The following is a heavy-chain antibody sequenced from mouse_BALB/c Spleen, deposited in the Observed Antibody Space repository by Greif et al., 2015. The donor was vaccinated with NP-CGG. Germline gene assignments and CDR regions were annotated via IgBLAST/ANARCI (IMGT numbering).Heavy chain of an antibody. CDR3: ARSPIYYGYMDY. V-gene: IGHV2-2*02. CDR1: GFSLTSYG. CDR2: IWSGGST. D-gene: IGHD2-2*01. J-gene: IGHJ4*01. Sequence: QVQLQQPGPGLVQPSQSLSITCTVSGFSLTSYGVHWVRQSPGKGLEWLAVIWSGGSTDYNAAFISRLSISKDNSKSXVFFKMNSLQANDTSIYYCARSPIYYGYMDYWGQGTSVTVSS.